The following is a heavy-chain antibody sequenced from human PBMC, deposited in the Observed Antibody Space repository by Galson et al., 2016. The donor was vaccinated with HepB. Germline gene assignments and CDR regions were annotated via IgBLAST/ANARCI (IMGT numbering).Heavy chain of an antibody. CDR3: AGDRNLIFYDY. D-gene: IGHD3/OR15-3a*01. Sequence: SLRLSCAASGFTFSSYVMHWVRQTPGKGLVWVSRISHDGSVRTYEDSVKGRFTISRDNAKNTLYLQMNSLRAEDTAVYYCAGDRNLIFYDYWGQGALVTVSS. J-gene: IGHJ4*02. V-gene: IGHV3-74*03. CDR2: ISHDGSVR. CDR1: GFTFSSYV.